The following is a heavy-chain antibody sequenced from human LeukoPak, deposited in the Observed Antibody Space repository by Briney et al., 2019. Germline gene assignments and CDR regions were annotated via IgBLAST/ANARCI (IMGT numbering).Heavy chain of an antibody. D-gene: IGHD3-10*01. Sequence: GRSLRLSCAASGFTFSSYGMHWVRQAPGKGPEWVAVISYDGSNKYYADSVKGRFTISRDNSKNTLYLQMNSLRAEDTAVYYCAKGTYYYGSTESTGSWYFDLWGRGTLVTVSS. CDR1: GFTFSSYG. J-gene: IGHJ2*01. CDR3: AKGTYYYGSTESTGSWYFDL. CDR2: ISYDGSNK. V-gene: IGHV3-30*18.